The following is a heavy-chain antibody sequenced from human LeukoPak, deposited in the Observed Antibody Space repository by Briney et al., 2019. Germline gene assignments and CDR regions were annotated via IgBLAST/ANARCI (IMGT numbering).Heavy chain of an antibody. V-gene: IGHV3-21*01. CDR3: ARDYSSGWYHFDY. D-gene: IGHD6-19*01. CDR2: ISSSGTYK. Sequence: GGSLRLSRVASAFNFSDFSMNWVRQAPGKGLEWVSSISSSGTYKYYADSLEGRITISRDNGKNSLFLQVNSLRAEDTAVYYCARDYSSGWYHFDYWGQGILVTVSS. CDR1: AFNFSDFS. J-gene: IGHJ4*02.